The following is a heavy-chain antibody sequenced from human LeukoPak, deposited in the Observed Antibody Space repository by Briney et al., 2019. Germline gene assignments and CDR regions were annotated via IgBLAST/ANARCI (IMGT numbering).Heavy chain of an antibody. Sequence: GASVAVSCKASGGTFSSYTISWVRQAPGQGLEWMGRIIPILGIANYAQKFQGRVTITADKSTSTAYMELSSLRSEDTAVYYCAIGGSYSNWFDPWGQGTLVTVSS. CDR2: IIPILGIA. J-gene: IGHJ5*02. CDR3: AIGGSYSNWFDP. V-gene: IGHV1-69*02. CDR1: GGTFSSYT. D-gene: IGHD1-26*01.